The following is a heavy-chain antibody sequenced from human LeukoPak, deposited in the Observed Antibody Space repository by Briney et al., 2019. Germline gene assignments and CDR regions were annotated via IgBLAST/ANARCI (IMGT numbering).Heavy chain of an antibody. Sequence: ASVKVSCKASNYTFTSYGISWVRQAPGQGLQWMAWINAYNGDTNYAQKFQGRVTITRDTSASTAYMELSSLRSEDTAVYYCARTPGDENGMDVWGQGTTVTVSS. D-gene: IGHD3-10*01. CDR2: INAYNGDT. V-gene: IGHV1-18*01. J-gene: IGHJ6*02. CDR1: NYTFTSYG. CDR3: ARTPGDENGMDV.